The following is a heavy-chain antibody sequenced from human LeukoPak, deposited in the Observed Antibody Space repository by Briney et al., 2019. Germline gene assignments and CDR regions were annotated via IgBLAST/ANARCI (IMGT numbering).Heavy chain of an antibody. J-gene: IGHJ4*02. Sequence: PSETLSLTCAVYGASFSGYYWSWIRQPPGKGLEWIGEINHRGSINYNPSLKSRVTISVDTSKNQFSLKLSSVTAADTAVYYCARDQAGWELLSYWGQGTLVTVSS. CDR1: GASFSGYY. CDR2: INHRGSI. V-gene: IGHV4-34*01. D-gene: IGHD1-26*01. CDR3: ARDQAGWELLSY.